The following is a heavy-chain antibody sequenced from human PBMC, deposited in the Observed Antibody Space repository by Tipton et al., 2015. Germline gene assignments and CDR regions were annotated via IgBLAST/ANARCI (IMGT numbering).Heavy chain of an antibody. CDR1: GGSVSSGSYY. CDR3: ARDLEHGMDA. CDR2: ISFSDTT. Sequence: TLSLTCTVSGGSVSSGSYYWSWIRQPPGKGLEWSGYISFSDTTHYNPSLKSRITISLNTSKNQFSLKMSSVTAADTAVYFCARDLEHGMDAWGQGTTVTVS. V-gene: IGHV4-61*01. J-gene: IGHJ6*02.